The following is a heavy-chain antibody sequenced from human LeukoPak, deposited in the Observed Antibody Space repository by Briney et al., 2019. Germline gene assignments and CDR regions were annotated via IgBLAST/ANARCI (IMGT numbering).Heavy chain of an antibody. D-gene: IGHD3-22*01. CDR2: ISWNSGSI. CDR1: GFTFDDYA. CDR3: AKGGRYYYDSSGYSFDY. Sequence: PGGSLRLSCAASGFTFDDYAMHWVRQAPGKGLERVSGISWNSGSIGYADSVKGRFTISRDNAKNSLYLQMNSLRAEDTALYYCAKGGRYYYDSSGYSFDYWGQGTLVTVSS. V-gene: IGHV3-9*01. J-gene: IGHJ4*02.